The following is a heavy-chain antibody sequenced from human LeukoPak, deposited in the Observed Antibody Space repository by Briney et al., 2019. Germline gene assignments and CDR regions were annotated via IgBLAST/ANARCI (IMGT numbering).Heavy chain of an antibody. D-gene: IGHD4-17*01. Sequence: ASVKVSCKASGYTFTSYGISWVRQAPGQGLEWMGWISAYNGNTNYAQKPQGRVTMTTDTSTSTAYMELRSLRSDDTAVYYCARGYLATVTPEGMDVWGQGTTVTVSS. CDR3: ARGYLATVTPEGMDV. CDR2: ISAYNGNT. V-gene: IGHV1-18*01. CDR1: GYTFTSYG. J-gene: IGHJ6*02.